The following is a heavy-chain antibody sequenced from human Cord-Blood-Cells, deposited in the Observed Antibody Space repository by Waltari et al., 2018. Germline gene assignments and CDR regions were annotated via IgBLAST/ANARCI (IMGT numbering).Heavy chain of an antibody. CDR3: ARDREGNWGYPMTFDY. CDR1: GFTFSSYG. CDR2: IWYDGSNK. D-gene: IGHD7-27*01. Sequence: QVQLVESGGGVVQPGRSLRLSCAASGFTFSSYGMHWVRQAPGKGLEWVAVIWYDGSNKYYADSGKGRFTISRDNSKNTLYLQMNSLRAEDTAVYYCARDREGNWGYPMTFDYWGQGTLVTVSS. J-gene: IGHJ4*02. V-gene: IGHV3-33*01.